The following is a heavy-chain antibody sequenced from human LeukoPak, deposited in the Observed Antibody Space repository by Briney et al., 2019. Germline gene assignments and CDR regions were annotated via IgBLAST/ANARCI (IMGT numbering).Heavy chain of an antibody. J-gene: IGHJ6*03. D-gene: IGHD3-10*01. V-gene: IGHV1-2*02. CDR2: INPNSGGT. CDR1: GYTFTGYY. Sequence: ASVKVSCKASGYTFTGYYMHWVRQAPGQGLEWMGWINPNSGGTNYAQKFQGRVTMTRDTSISTAYMELSSLRSEDTAVYYCARSSARYYLEDTYYYYYMDVWGKGTTVTVSS. CDR3: ARSSARYYLEDTYYYYYMDV.